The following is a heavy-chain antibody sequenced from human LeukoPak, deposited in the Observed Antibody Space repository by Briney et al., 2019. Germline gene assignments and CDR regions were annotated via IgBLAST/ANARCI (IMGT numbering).Heavy chain of an antibody. CDR2: INHSGST. CDR3: ARDQVVATIFDY. D-gene: IGHD2-15*01. Sequence: PSETLSLTCAVYGGSFSGYYWSWIRQPPGKGLEWIGEINHSGSTNYNPSFKSRVTISVDTSKNQFSLKLGSVTAADTAVYYCARDQVVATIFDYWGQGTLVTVSS. V-gene: IGHV4-34*01. CDR1: GGSFSGYY. J-gene: IGHJ4*02.